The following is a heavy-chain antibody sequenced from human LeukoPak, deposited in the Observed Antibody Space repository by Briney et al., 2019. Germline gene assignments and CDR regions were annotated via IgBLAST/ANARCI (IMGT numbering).Heavy chain of an antibody. Sequence: ASVKVSCKASGYTFTDFYIHWVRQAPGQGLEWMGRINPNSGVTNYAQTFQGRVTMTRDTSINTAYMELSRLRSDDTAVYYCARDPHFYDSSGYYYPFFDYWGQGTLVTVSS. CDR2: INPNSGVT. V-gene: IGHV1-2*06. D-gene: IGHD3-22*01. J-gene: IGHJ4*02. CDR1: GYTFTDFY. CDR3: ARDPHFYDSSGYYYPFFDY.